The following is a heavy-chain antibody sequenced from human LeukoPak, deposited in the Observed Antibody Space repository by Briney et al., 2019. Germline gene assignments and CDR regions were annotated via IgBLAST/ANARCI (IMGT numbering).Heavy chain of an antibody. D-gene: IGHD3-9*01. J-gene: IGHJ4*02. CDR3: ARVGADYDILTGYDY. CDR1: GYSFTSYW. Sequence: GESLKISCKGSGYSFTSYWIGWVRQMPGKGLEWMGIIYPGDSDTRYSPSFQGQVTISADKSISTAYLQWSSLKASDTAMYYCARVGADYDILTGYDYWGQGTLVTVSS. CDR2: IYPGDSDT. V-gene: IGHV5-51*01.